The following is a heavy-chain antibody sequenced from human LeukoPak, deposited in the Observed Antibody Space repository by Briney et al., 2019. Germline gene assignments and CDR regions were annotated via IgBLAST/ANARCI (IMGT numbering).Heavy chain of an antibody. CDR1: GYTFTGYY. Sequence: VASVKVSCKASGYTFTGYYMHWVRQAPGQGLEWMGWINPNSGGTNYAQKFQGRVTMTRDTSISTAYMELSRLRSDDTAVYYCARDWARDTMIVEKWGQGTLVTVSS. CDR2: INPNSGGT. D-gene: IGHD3-22*01. CDR3: ARDWARDTMIVEK. J-gene: IGHJ4*02. V-gene: IGHV1-2*02.